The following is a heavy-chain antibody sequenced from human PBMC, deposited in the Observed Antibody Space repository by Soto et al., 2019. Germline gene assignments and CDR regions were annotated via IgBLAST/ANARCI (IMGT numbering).Heavy chain of an antibody. Sequence: QVQLVQSGAEVKKPGSSVKVSCKASGGTFSSYTISWVRQAPGQGLEWMGRIIPILGIANYAQKFQGRVTITADKSTNTAYLELSSLRSEDTAVYYCASFRIAATWCNDAFDIWGLGTMVTVSS. V-gene: IGHV1-69*02. J-gene: IGHJ3*02. CDR2: IIPILGIA. CDR1: GGTFSSYT. CDR3: ASFRIAATWCNDAFDI. D-gene: IGHD2-15*01.